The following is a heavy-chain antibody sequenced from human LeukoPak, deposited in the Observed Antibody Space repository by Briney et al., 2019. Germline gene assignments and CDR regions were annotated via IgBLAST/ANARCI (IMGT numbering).Heavy chain of an antibody. Sequence: SETLSLTCTVSGGFISSGGYYWSWIRQHPGKGLEWIGYIYYSGSTYYNPSLKSRVTISVDTSKNQFSLKLSSVTAADTAVYYCAREGGLLSRLSFDYWGQGTLVTVSS. D-gene: IGHD2-15*01. J-gene: IGHJ4*02. V-gene: IGHV4-31*03. CDR3: AREGGLLSRLSFDY. CDR1: GGFISSGGYY. CDR2: IYYSGST.